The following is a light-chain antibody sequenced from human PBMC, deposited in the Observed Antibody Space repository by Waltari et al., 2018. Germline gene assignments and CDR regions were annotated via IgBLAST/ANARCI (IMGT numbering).Light chain of an antibody. V-gene: IGKV1-5*01. CDR2: DAS. CDR1: HTINTW. CDR3: HQYNSYSQS. Sequence: QMTQSPSTLSASIGDRVAITCRASHTINTWLAWYQQKPGKAPRVLIYDASTLASGVPSRFRGSGSGTEFTLTISSLQPDDFATYYCHQYNSYSQSF. J-gene: IGKJ2*03.